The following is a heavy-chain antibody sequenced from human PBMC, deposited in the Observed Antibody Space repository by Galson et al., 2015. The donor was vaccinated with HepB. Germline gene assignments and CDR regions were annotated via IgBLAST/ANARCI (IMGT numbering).Heavy chain of an antibody. Sequence: SVKVSCKASGYTFTSYYMHWVRQAPGQGLEWMGIINPSGGSTSYAQKFQGRVTMTRDTSTSTVYMELSSLRSEDTAVYYCARDLRGQYGSGSYPNYYYYYYMDVWGKGTTVTVSS. J-gene: IGHJ6*03. V-gene: IGHV1-46*01. CDR2: INPSGGST. CDR1: GYTFTSYY. D-gene: IGHD3-10*01. CDR3: ARDLRGQYGSGSYPNYYYYYYMDV.